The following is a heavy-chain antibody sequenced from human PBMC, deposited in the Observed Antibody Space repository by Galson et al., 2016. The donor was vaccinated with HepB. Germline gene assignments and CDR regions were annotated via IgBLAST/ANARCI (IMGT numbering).Heavy chain of an antibody. CDR2: ISGDGGST. CDR1: GFTFGRYA. V-gene: IGHV3-23*01. Sequence: SLRLSCAASGFTFGRYAMSWVRQAPGKGLERVSAISGDGGSTHYAGSVQGRFTSSRDRSTNTMYLQMNSLRTDDTAVYYCARFTQEWLDRVYYFDYWGQGPLVTVSS. D-gene: IGHD6-19*01. J-gene: IGHJ4*02. CDR3: ARFTQEWLDRVYYFDY.